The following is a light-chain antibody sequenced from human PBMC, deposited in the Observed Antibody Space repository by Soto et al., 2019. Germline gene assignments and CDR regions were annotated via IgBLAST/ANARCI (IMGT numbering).Light chain of an antibody. CDR1: QTISSW. V-gene: IGKV1-5*03. J-gene: IGKJ1*01. Sequence: SQMTQSPSTVSGYVGDSVTITCRASQTISSWLAWYQQKPGKAPKLLIYKASTLKSGVPSRFSGSGSGTEFTLTISSLQPDDFATYYCQHYNSYSEAFGQGAKVDIK. CDR3: QHYNSYSEA. CDR2: KAS.